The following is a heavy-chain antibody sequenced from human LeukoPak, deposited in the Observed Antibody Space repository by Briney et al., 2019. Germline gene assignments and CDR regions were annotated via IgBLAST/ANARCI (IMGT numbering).Heavy chain of an antibody. J-gene: IGHJ6*02. CDR1: GASVSSYY. CDR2: IYYSGGT. CDR3: ARLHSSSFLDV. D-gene: IGHD6-19*01. Sequence: SETLSLTCTVSGASVSSYYWSRIRQPPGKGLEWIGYIYYSGGTNYHPSLKSRVTISIDTSKNQFSLRLSSVTAADTAVYYCARLHSSSFLDVWGQGTTVTVSS. V-gene: IGHV4-59*08.